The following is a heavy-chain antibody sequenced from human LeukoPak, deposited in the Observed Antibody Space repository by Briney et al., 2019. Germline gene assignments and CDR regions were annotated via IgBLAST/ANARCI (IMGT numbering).Heavy chain of an antibody. CDR3: ATPSSGWHSFDY. Sequence: SETLSLTCTVSVGSISGSTYYWGWVRQPPGKGLEWIGSIYSGGSAYYKPSPKSRVTISVDTSRNQFSLKLSSVTAADTAVYYCATPSSGWHSFDYWGQGALVTVSS. D-gene: IGHD6-19*01. J-gene: IGHJ4*02. CDR1: VGSISGSTYY. V-gene: IGHV4-39*01. CDR2: IYSGGSA.